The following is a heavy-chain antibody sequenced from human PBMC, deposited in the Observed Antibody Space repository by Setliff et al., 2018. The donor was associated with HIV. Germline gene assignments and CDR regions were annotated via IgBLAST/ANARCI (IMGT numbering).Heavy chain of an antibody. D-gene: IGHD3-3*01. CDR1: GGSFSAYH. V-gene: IGHV4-34*01. J-gene: IGHJ4*01. Sequence: ETLSLTCAVYGGSFSAYHWSWIRQTPGKGLEWLGEINHGGSTAYNLALESRVSMSIDTSKNQFSLKLTSVTDADTAIYYCARGRDYTGSWFRPFYLDFWGHGNLVTVSS. CDR3: ARGRDYTGSWFRPFYLDF. CDR2: INHGGST.